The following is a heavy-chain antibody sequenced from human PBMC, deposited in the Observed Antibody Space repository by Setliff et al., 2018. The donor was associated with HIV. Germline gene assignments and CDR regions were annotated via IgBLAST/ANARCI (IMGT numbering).Heavy chain of an antibody. CDR1: GGSFSSYG. Sequence: GASVKVSCKASGGSFSSYGINWLRQAPGQGLEWMGGMVPIFGTANYAQKFQGRVTITADKSTSTAYMELSSLRSEDTAVYYCARAPGDYEVWFDPWGQGTLVTVSS. J-gene: IGHJ5*02. V-gene: IGHV1-69*06. D-gene: IGHD4-17*01. CDR3: ARAPGDYEVWFDP. CDR2: MVPIFGTA.